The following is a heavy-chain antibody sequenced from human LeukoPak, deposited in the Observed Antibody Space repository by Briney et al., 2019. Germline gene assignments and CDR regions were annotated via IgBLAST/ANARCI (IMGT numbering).Heavy chain of an antibody. J-gene: IGHJ4*02. D-gene: IGHD6-19*01. CDR1: GFTFSNYA. V-gene: IGHV3-23*01. Sequence: GGSLRPSCAASGFTFSNYAMNWVRQAPGKGLEWVSANSGSGGSTYYADSVKGRFTISRDNSKNTLYLQMNSLRAEDTAVYYCAKSPTRIAMAGLDYWGQGTLVTVSS. CDR3: AKSPTRIAMAGLDY. CDR2: NSGSGGST.